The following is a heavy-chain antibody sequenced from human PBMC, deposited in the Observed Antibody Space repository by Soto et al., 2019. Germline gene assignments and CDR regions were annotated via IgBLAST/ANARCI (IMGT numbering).Heavy chain of an antibody. D-gene: IGHD3-10*01. CDR1: GFNVSTKY. CDR2: IHVGGDT. CDR3: ARGKGDYYFDFDX. Sequence: LSLSCAASGFNVSTKYMNWFRQAPGKGLEWVSVIHVGGDTYYGDSVKVRFTMSRDNSKNTLYLQMTSLRVEDTAVYYCARGKGDYYFDFDXWGQGTLVTVSX. V-gene: IGHV3-53*01. J-gene: IGHJ4*02.